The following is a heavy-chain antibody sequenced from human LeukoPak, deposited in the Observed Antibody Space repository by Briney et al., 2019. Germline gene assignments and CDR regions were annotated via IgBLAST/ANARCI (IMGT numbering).Heavy chain of an antibody. CDR3: AKDDSNGYYNGFDY. Sequence: GGSLRLSCAASGFTFSSYPMNWVRQAPGKGLEWVSAIGGSGGSTYYADSVKGRFTISRDNSKNTLYLQMNNLRVEDTAVYYCAKDDSNGYYNGFDYWGQGTLVTVSS. CDR2: IGGSGGST. CDR1: GFTFSSYP. J-gene: IGHJ4*02. V-gene: IGHV3-23*01. D-gene: IGHD3-22*01.